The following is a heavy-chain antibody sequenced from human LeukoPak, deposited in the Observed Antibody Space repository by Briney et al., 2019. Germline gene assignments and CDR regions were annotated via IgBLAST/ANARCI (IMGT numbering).Heavy chain of an antibody. J-gene: IGHJ5*02. CDR2: IKQDGSEK. D-gene: IGHD6-6*01. CDR3: ARDIGLRKAAPPGWFDP. CDR1: VFTFSSCW. Sequence: AGGSLRLSCAASVFTFSSCWMSGVRQAPGKGLEWVASIKQDGSEKYCVDSVKGRFTISRDNANNSLYLQMNSLRADDTAVYYCARDIGLRKAAPPGWFDPWGQGALVTVSS. V-gene: IGHV3-7*01.